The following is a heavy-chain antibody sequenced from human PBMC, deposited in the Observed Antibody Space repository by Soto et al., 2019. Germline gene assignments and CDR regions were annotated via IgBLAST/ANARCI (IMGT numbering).Heavy chain of an antibody. CDR3: ARLLEGQFSSSWYGWFDP. CDR2: INHTGST. Sequence: SETLSLTCAVYGGSFRGYYWSWIRQPPGKGLEWIGEINHTGSTNYNPSLKSRVTISVDTSKNQFSLKLTSVTAADTAVYYCARLLEGQFSSSWYGWFDPWGQGTLVTVSS. V-gene: IGHV4-34*01. CDR1: GGSFRGYY. J-gene: IGHJ5*02. D-gene: IGHD6-13*01.